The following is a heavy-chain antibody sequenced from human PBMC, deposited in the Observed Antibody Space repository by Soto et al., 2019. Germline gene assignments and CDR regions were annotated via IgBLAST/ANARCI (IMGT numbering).Heavy chain of an antibody. CDR3: ASQLRFLEWPHNVGYFDY. Sequence: QLQLQESGPGLVKPSETLSLTCTVSGGSISSSSYYWGWIRQPPGKGLEWIGSIYYSGSTYYNPSLKSRVTISVDTSKYQFSLKLSSVTAADTAVYYCASQLRFLEWPHNVGYFDYWGQGTLVTVSS. J-gene: IGHJ4*02. CDR2: IYYSGST. CDR1: GGSISSSSYY. V-gene: IGHV4-39*01. D-gene: IGHD3-3*01.